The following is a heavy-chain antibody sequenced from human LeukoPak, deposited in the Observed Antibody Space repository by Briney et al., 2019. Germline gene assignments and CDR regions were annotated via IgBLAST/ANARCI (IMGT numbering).Heavy chain of an antibody. V-gene: IGHV3-53*01. Sequence: PGGSLRLSCAASGFTVITNDMTWVRQAPGNGLEWGSVLYSDGNTKYADSVQGRFTISRDNSKNTLYLEMNSLSPDDTAVYFCARGVEPLAANTLAYWGQGTLVIVSS. D-gene: IGHD1-14*01. CDR3: ARGVEPLAANTLAY. CDR2: LYSDGNT. CDR1: GFTVITND. J-gene: IGHJ4*02.